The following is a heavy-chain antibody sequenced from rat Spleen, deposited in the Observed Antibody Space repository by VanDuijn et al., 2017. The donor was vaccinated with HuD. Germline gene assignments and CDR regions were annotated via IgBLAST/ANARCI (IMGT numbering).Heavy chain of an antibody. CDR2: INTGGGGT. CDR3: AREGSTTIDY. CDR1: GYTFTNYD. Sequence: QVQLQQSGAELAKPDSSVKISCKASGYTFTNYDISWIKQTTGQGLEYIGYINTGGGGTYYNEKFKGKATLTVDKSSSTAFMQLSSLTPEDTAVYYCAREGSTTIDYWGQGVMVTVSS. D-gene: IGHD1-10*01. J-gene: IGHJ2*01. V-gene: IGHV1-57*01.